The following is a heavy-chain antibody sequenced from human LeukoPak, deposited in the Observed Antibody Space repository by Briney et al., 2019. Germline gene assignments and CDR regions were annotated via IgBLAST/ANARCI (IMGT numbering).Heavy chain of an antibody. CDR2: INPNSGGT. D-gene: IGHD6-13*01. J-gene: IGHJ6*02. CDR3: ARVRIGQQLDKYYYYAMDV. V-gene: IGHV1-2*02. Sequence: ASVKVSCKASGYTFTDYCMHWVRQAPGQGLEWMGWINPNSGGTNYAQKFQGRVAMTTDTSISTAYMEVSRLRSDDTAVYYCARVRIGQQLDKYYYYAMDVWGQGTTVTVS. CDR1: GYTFTDYC.